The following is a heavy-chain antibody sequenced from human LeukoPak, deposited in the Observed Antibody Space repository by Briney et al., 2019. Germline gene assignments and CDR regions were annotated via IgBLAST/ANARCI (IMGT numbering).Heavy chain of an antibody. V-gene: IGHV4-30-2*01. CDR1: GGSISSGGYS. D-gene: IGHD3-10*01. CDR3: ARGEVPDYYGSGSYNWFDP. J-gene: IGHJ5*02. CDR2: IYHSGST. Sequence: SQTLSLTCAVSGGSISSGGYSWSWIRQPPGKGLEWIGYIYHSGSTYYNPSLKSRVTISVDRSKNQFSLKLSSVTAADTAVYYCARGEVPDYYGSGSYNWFDPWGQGTLVTVSS.